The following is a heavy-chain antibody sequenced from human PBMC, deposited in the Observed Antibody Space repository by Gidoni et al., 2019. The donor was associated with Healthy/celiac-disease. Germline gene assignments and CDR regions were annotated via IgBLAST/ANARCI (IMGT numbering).Heavy chain of an antibody. D-gene: IGHD2-2*01. CDR3: AKEGDIVVVPAAGGWFDP. V-gene: IGHV3-23*01. CDR1: GFTFRSYA. CDR2: ISGSGGST. Sequence: EVQLLESGGGLVQPGGSLRLSCAASGFTFRSYAMSWVRQAPGKGLEWVSAISGSGGSTYYADSVKGRFTISRDNSKNTLYLQMNSLRAEDTAVYYCAKEGDIVVVPAAGGWFDPWGQGTLVTVSS. J-gene: IGHJ5*02.